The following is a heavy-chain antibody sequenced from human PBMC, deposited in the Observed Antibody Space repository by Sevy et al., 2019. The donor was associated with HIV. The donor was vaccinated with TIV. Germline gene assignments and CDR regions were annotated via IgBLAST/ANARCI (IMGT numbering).Heavy chain of an antibody. J-gene: IGHJ5*02. D-gene: IGHD3-10*01. CDR2: IYWDDDK. Sequence: SGPTLVNPTQTLTLTCTFSGFSLTTNGVGVGWIRQPPGKALEWLALIYWDDDKSYRPSLKKRLTITKDTSKTQVVLTMPDMDPLDTATYYCAHSEYYYGSGSFYKRGGLFAPWGQGTLVTVSS. V-gene: IGHV2-5*02. CDR1: GFSLTTNGVG. CDR3: AHSEYYYGSGSFYKRGGLFAP.